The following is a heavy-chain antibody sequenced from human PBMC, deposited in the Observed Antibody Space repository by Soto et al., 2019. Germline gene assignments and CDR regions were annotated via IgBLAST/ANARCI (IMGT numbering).Heavy chain of an antibody. CDR2: INPSGGST. CDR3: ASAEDSVLMVYEH. CDR1: GYTFTSYY. J-gene: IGHJ1*01. V-gene: IGHV1-46*01. D-gene: IGHD2-8*01. Sequence: QVQLVQSGAEVKKPGASVKVSCKASGYTFTSYYMHWVRQAHGQGLEWMGIINPSGGSTSYAQKVHGRVTMTRDTSTSTDYMELSSMRSEDTAVYYCASAEDSVLMVYEHWGQGNMVTVSS.